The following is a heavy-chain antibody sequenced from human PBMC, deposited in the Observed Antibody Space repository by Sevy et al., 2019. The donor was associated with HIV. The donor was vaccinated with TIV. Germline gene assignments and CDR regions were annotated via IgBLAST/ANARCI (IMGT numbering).Heavy chain of an antibody. CDR2: IYYNGNT. V-gene: IGHV4-59*08. J-gene: IGHJ4*02. Sequence: SETLSLTCTVSGGSITSLYWGWIRQPPGKGLEWIANIYYNGNTNYNPSLTSRVTISLDTSKNQFSLRLSSVTAADTAIYYGAGENAWGRGYSWGQGTLVTVSS. D-gene: IGHD1-26*01. CDR3: AGENAWGRGYS. CDR1: GGSITSLY.